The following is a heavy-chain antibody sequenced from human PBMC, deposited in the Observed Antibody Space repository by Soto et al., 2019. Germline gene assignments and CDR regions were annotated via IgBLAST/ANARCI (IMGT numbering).Heavy chain of an antibody. D-gene: IGHD2-8*02. CDR1: GFSLSTSGFG. Sequence: QITLKASAPTLVKPTQTLTLTCTFSGFSLSTSGFGVGWIRQPPGKALEWLALIYWDDDKRYSPSLKSRLTITKDTSKIQVVLKKTCMDTVNTATYFCAHYFCILVDDAFDIWGQGTMVTVSS. CDR3: AHYFCILVDDAFDI. CDR2: IYWDDDK. J-gene: IGHJ3*02. V-gene: IGHV2-5*02.